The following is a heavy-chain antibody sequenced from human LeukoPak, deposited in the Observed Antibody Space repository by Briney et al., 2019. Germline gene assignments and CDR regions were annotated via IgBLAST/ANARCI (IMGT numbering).Heavy chain of an antibody. Sequence: ASVKVSCKASGYTFTCHYMHWVRHAPGQGLEWMGWINPNSGGTNFAKKCQGRVTITRDTSISIAYMELSRLGSDDTAVYYCARGGSYYFDYWGQGTLVTVSS. CDR1: GYTFTCHY. D-gene: IGHD2-15*01. CDR3: ARGGSYYFDY. V-gene: IGHV1-2*02. CDR2: INPNSGGT. J-gene: IGHJ4*02.